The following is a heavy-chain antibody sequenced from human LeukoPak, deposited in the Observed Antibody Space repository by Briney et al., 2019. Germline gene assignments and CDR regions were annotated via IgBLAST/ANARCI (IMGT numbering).Heavy chain of an antibody. D-gene: IGHD4-11*01. CDR3: VKDRADHYSFDS. CDR1: GFTFSGFD. Sequence: GRSLRLSCAASGFTFSGFDMYWVRQAPGKGLEWVAVISHDGSHTQHADSVKGRFAISRDNSTRTLYLQMNSLRPEDTAVYFCVKDRADHYSFDSWGQGTLVTVSS. J-gene: IGHJ4*02. V-gene: IGHV3-30*18. CDR2: ISHDGSHT.